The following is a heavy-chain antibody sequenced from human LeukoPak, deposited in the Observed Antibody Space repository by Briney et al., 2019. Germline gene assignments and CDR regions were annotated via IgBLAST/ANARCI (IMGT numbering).Heavy chain of an antibody. J-gene: IGHJ4*02. Sequence: ASVKVSCKASGYTFTGYCMHWVRQAPGQGLEWMGWINPNSGGTNYAQNFQGRVTMTRDTSISAAYIEVSRLRSDDTAVYYCARGYCSDGTCPFDYWGQGALVTVSS. CDR3: ARGYCSDGTCPFDY. V-gene: IGHV1-2*02. D-gene: IGHD2-15*01. CDR2: INPNSGGT. CDR1: GYTFTGYC.